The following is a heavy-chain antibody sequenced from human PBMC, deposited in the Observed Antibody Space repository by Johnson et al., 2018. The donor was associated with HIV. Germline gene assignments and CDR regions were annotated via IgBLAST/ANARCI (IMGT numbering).Heavy chain of an antibody. CDR3: ARDRGGSSYSWVAFDI. CDR1: GFTFDDYG. Sequence: VQLVESGGGVVRPGGSLRLSCAASGFTFDDYGMTWVRQAPGKGLELVSGINLYGGSTGYANSVKGRITISRDNAKNSLYLQMNSLRAEDTALYYCARDRGGSSYSWVAFDIWGQGTMVNVSS. D-gene: IGHD5-18*01. CDR2: INLYGGST. J-gene: IGHJ3*02. V-gene: IGHV3-20*04.